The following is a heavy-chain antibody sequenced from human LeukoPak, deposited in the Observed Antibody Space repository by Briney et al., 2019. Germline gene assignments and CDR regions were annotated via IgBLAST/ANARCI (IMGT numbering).Heavy chain of an antibody. CDR2: IYHSGST. V-gene: IGHV4-4*02. Sequence: PSGTLSLTCAVSGGSISSSNWWSWVRQPPGKGLEWIGEIYHSGSTNYNPSLKSRVTISVDKSKNQFSLKLSSVTAADTAVYYCARWVYSSGLEFDYWGQGTLVTVSS. CDR1: GGSISSSNW. CDR3: ARWVYSSGLEFDY. D-gene: IGHD6-19*01. J-gene: IGHJ4*02.